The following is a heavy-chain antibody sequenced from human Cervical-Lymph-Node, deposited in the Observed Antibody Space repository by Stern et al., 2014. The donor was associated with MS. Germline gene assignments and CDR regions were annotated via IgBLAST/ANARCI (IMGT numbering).Heavy chain of an antibody. CDR1: GGSISSDSYY. Sequence: QVQLQESGPRLVKPSQTLSLTCNVPGGSISSDSYYWSWIRQPPGKGLEWIGHIYYRGRDYSHPLLKSCTTITVATYPTQYSLKLRSVTAADTAIYVCARGDRGNVFDHWGQGILVTVSS. V-gene: IGHV4-30-4*01. CDR2: IYYRGRD. CDR3: ARGDRGNVFDH. J-gene: IGHJ5*02.